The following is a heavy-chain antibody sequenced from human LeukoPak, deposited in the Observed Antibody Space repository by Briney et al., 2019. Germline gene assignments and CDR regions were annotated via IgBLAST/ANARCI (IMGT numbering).Heavy chain of an antibody. Sequence: GGSLRLSCAISGFTFSACELTWVRQAPGKGLEWVSYISRSGSTRYYADSVKGRFTISRDNAKNTLYLQMSSLRAEDTAMYFCARVGGRGSIGGDCWGQGTLVTVSS. D-gene: IGHD3-10*01. J-gene: IGHJ4*02. CDR1: GFTFSACE. CDR2: ISRSGSTR. CDR3: ARVGGRGSIGGDC. V-gene: IGHV3-48*03.